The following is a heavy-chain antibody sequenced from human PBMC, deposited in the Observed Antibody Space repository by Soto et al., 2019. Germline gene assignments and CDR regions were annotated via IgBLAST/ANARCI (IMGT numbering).Heavy chain of an antibody. CDR1: GYTFTGYY. J-gene: IGHJ6*02. D-gene: IGHD1-26*01. CDR2: INPNSGGT. CDR3: ARGNSGSFEEDYYYYGMDV. V-gene: IGHV1-2*04. Sequence: GASVKVSCKASGYTFTGYYMHWVRQAPGQGLEWMGWINPNSGGTNYAQKFQGWVTMTRDTSISTAYMELSRLRSDDTAVYYCARGNSGSFEEDYYYYGMDVWGQGTTVTVSS.